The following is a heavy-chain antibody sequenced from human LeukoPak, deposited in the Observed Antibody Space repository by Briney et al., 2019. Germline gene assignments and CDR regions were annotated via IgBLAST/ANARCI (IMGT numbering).Heavy chain of an antibody. CDR3: ARVAVAGPTGWFDS. J-gene: IGHJ5*01. Sequence: PGGSLRLSCAASGFALNSYSLSWVRQAPGKGLEWVSSISSTSAYIHYADSVKGRSTISRDNIDNVVYLQMNSLRGEDTAIYYCARVAVAGPTGWFDSWGPGTLVSVSA. V-gene: IGHV3-21*01. CDR1: GFALNSYS. CDR2: ISSTSAYI. D-gene: IGHD6-19*01.